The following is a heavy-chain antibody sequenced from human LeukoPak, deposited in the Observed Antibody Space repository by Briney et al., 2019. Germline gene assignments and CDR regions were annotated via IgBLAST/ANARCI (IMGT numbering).Heavy chain of an antibody. Sequence: GGSLRLSCAASGFTFSSYGMHWVRQAPGKGLEWVAVIWYGGSNKYYADSVRGRFTISRDNSKNTLYLQMNSLRAEDTAVYYCATEYCTNGVCSYPDYWGQGTLVTVSS. V-gene: IGHV3-33*08. CDR1: GFTFSSYG. J-gene: IGHJ4*02. CDR3: ATEYCTNGVCSYPDY. D-gene: IGHD2-8*01. CDR2: IWYGGSNK.